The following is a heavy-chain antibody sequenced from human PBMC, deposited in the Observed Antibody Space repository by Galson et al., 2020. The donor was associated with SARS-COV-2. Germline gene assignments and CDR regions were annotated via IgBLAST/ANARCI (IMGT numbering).Heavy chain of an antibody. CDR1: GGPFRGFY. D-gene: IGHD1-20*01. CDR2: MNYSGNS. CDR3: ARGRYNADYYYYMDV. V-gene: IGHV4-34*01. Sequence: SETLSLTCAVYGGPFRGFYWNWIRQPPGKGLAWIGEMNYSGNSNYNPSLNSRITISVDTSKNQISLKLSSVTAADTAVYYCARGRYNADYYYYMDVWGEGTTVTVSS. J-gene: IGHJ6*03.